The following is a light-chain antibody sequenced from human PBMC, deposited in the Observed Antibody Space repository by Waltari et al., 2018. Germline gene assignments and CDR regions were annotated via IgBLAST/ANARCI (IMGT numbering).Light chain of an antibody. CDR1: SSDVGGYNF. CDR3: YSRAGTHTYV. CDR2: EVS. J-gene: IGLJ1*01. V-gene: IGLV2-8*01. Sequence: QSALTQPPSASGSPGQSVTISCTGTSSDVGGYNFVSWYQQHPGKAPKLMIYEVSKRPSGVPDRFSGSKSGNTASRTVSGLQAEDEADYYGYSRAGTHTYVCGTGTKVTVL.